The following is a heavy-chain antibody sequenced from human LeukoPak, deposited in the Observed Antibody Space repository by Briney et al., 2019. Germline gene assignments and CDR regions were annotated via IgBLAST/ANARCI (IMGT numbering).Heavy chain of an antibody. CDR1: GGSIDINSYY. J-gene: IGHJ4*02. V-gene: IGHV4-39*01. Sequence: SETLSLTCTVSGGSIDINSYYWGWIRQPPGRGLEWIGNIYYTGSAYYSPSLQSRVIISVDTSKNQFSLRLSSVTAADTAAYYCARHRNAYSDYWGQGILVTVSS. D-gene: IGHD1-14*01. CDR2: IYYTGSA. CDR3: ARHRNAYSDY.